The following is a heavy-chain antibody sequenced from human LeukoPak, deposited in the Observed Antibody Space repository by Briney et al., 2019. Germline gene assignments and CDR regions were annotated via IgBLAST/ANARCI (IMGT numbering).Heavy chain of an antibody. CDR1: GGSISSSSYY. D-gene: IGHD5-24*01. Sequence: PSETLSLTCTVSGGSISSSSYYWGWIRQPPGKGLESIGSIYYSGSTYYNPSLKSRVTISVDTSKNQFSLKLSSVTAADTAVYYCARDHKRWPKSGFDYWGQGTLVTVSS. V-gene: IGHV4-39*07. CDR3: ARDHKRWPKSGFDY. J-gene: IGHJ4*02. CDR2: IYYSGST.